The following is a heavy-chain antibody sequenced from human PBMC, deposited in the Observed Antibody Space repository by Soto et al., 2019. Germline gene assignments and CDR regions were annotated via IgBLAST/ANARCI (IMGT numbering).Heavy chain of an antibody. D-gene: IGHD2-15*01. CDR1: GYTFTSYG. J-gene: IGHJ4*02. CDR3: ARGRHPNAADY. Sequence: ASLKVSCKASGYTFTSYGISWVRQAPGQGLGWMGWISAYNGNTNYAQKLQGRVTMTTDTSTSKAYMELRSLGSDDTAVYYCARGRHPNAADYWGQGTLVTVSS. CDR2: ISAYNGNT. V-gene: IGHV1-18*01.